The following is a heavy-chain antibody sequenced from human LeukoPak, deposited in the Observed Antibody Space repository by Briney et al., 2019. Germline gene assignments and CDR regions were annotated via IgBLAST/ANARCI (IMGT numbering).Heavy chain of an antibody. CDR3: AKDGPGGVLAVAGNQGRRASGYFDY. V-gene: IGHV3-23*01. J-gene: IGHJ4*02. Sequence: PGGSLRLSCAASGFTFSSYAMSWVRQAPGKGLERVSAISGSGGSTYYADSVKGRFTISRDNSKNTLYLQMNSLRAEDTAVYYCAKDGPGGVLAVAGNQGRRASGYFDYWGQGTLVTVSS. CDR1: GFTFSSYA. D-gene: IGHD6-19*01. CDR2: ISGSGGST.